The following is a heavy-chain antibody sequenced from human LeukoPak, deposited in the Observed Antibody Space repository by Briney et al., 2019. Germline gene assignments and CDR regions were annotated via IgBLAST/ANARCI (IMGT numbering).Heavy chain of an antibody. V-gene: IGHV4-59*08. CDR1: GGSVSLYY. CDR2: IHNSGRT. CDR3: ARHGNISSESYFDY. Sequence: PSETLSLTCSVSGGSVSLYYWSWIRQSPGKGLEWIRYIHNSGRTNYNPSLKSRVTGFVDTSKNQVSLRLSSVTAADTAVYYCARHGNISSESYFDYWGQGALVTVSS. D-gene: IGHD1-26*01. J-gene: IGHJ4*02.